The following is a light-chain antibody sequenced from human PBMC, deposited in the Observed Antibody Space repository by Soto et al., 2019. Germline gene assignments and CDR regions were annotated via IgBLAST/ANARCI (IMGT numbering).Light chain of an antibody. CDR1: QSISFY. CDR3: HQSYGSSWT. J-gene: IGKJ1*01. CDR2: AAS. Sequence: DIQMTQSPFSLSASVGDRVTITCRASQSISFYLNWYQQKPGNAPKLLISAASTLESGVPSRFSGSGSGTDFALTINSLQPEDFATYFCHQSYGSSWTFGQGTKVEIK. V-gene: IGKV1-39*01.